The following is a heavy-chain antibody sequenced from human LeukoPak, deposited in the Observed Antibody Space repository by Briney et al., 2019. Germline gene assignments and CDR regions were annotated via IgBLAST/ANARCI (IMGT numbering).Heavy chain of an antibody. D-gene: IGHD2-21*02. CDR3: ARMLVVVTGPYYYYYMDV. CDR2: ISGSGGST. V-gene: IGHV3-23*01. CDR1: GFTFSSYA. Sequence: GGSLRLSCAASGFTFSSYAMSWVRQAPGKGLEWVSAISGSGGSTYYADSVKGRFTISRDNSKNTLYLQMNSLRSDDTAVYYCARMLVVVTGPYYYYYMDVWGKGTTVTISS. J-gene: IGHJ6*03.